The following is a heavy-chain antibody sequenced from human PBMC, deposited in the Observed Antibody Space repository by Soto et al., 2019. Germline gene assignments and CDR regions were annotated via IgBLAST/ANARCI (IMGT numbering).Heavy chain of an antibody. CDR3: ARTVGYYYGMDV. Sequence: QVQLVQSGAEVKKPGASVKVSCKASGYTFTSYAMHWVRQAPGQRLEWMGWINAGNGNTKYSQKFQGRVTITRDASASTAYMELSSLRSEDTAVYYCARTVGYYYGMDVWGQGTTVTVSS. CDR2: INAGNGNT. D-gene: IGHD4-17*01. J-gene: IGHJ6*02. CDR1: GYTFTSYA. V-gene: IGHV1-3*01.